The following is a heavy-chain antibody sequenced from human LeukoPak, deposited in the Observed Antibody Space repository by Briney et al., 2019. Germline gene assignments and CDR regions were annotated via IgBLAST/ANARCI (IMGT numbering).Heavy chain of an antibody. V-gene: IGHV4-4*02. CDR3: ARVYCSTSSCNYFDY. Sequence: SGTLSLTCAVSGGSITSSNWWTWVRQPPGKGLEWIGEIYHSGSTNYNPSLQSRVTMSVDKSKNLFSLKLSSVTAAVTAMYYCARVYCSTSSCNYFDYWGQGTLVTVSS. D-gene: IGHD2-2*01. J-gene: IGHJ4*02. CDR1: GGSITSSNW. CDR2: IYHSGST.